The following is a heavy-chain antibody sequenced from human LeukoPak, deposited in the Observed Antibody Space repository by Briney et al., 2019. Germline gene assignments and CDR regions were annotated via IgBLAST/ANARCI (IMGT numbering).Heavy chain of an antibody. D-gene: IGHD6-13*01. CDR1: GYTFTSYG. J-gene: IGHJ4*02. CDR3: ARGRTIAAARPAYDY. Sequence: ASVKVSCKASGYTFTSYGISCVRQAPGQGLEWMGWISADNGNTNYAQKLQARVTLTTDTSTSTAYMELRSLRSNDTAVYYCARGRTIAAARPAYDYWGQGTLVTVSS. V-gene: IGHV1-18*01. CDR2: ISADNGNT.